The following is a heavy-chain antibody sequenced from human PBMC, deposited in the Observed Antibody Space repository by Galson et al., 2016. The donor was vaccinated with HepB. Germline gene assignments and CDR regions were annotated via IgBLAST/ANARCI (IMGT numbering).Heavy chain of an antibody. V-gene: IGHV4-59*01. CDR2: IFYSGST. J-gene: IGHJ3*02. Sequence: SETLSLSCAVSGGSISSYYWNWLRLPPGKSLEWIGNIFYSGSTNYNPSLKSRITMLVDTSENQFSLRLSSVTAADTAVYYCARDRSNTGDNDAFDIWGQGTLVTVSS. CDR1: GGSISSYY. CDR3: ARDRSNTGDNDAFDI. D-gene: IGHD3-10*01.